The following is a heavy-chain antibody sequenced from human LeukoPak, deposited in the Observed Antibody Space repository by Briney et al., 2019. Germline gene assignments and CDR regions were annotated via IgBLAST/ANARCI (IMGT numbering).Heavy chain of an antibody. CDR1: GFTVSSNY. CDR2: IYSGGST. CDR3: AEGRPFDY. Sequence: PGGSLRLSCAAPGFTVSSNYMSWVRQAPGKGLEWVSVIYSGGSTYYADSVKGRFTISRDNSKNALYLQMNSLRAEDTAVYYCAEGRPFDYWGQGTLVTVSS. J-gene: IGHJ4*02. V-gene: IGHV3-66*01.